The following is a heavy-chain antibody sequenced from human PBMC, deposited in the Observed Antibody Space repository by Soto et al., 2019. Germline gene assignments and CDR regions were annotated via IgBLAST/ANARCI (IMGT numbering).Heavy chain of an antibody. CDR2: ISASNGDT. J-gene: IGHJ6*03. CDR3: ARMVRGSNIDYYHYMDV. D-gene: IGHD3-10*01. Sequence: QVQLVQSGAEVKKPGASVKVSCKASGYSFTSHGISWVRQAPGQGLEWMAWISASNGDTNYAQKFQGRVTVTTDTSTRTGYMELRSLRSEDPAVYYFARMVRGSNIDYYHYMDVWGKGTTVTVSS. CDR1: GYSFTSHG. V-gene: IGHV1-18*01.